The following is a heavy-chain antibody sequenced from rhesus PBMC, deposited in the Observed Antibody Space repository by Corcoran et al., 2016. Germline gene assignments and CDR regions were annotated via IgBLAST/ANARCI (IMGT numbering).Heavy chain of an antibody. CDR1: GFTFSDYY. CDR2: IRNKANGGTT. CDR3: ARGYCTSTTCYSGPRDY. D-gene: IGHD2-2*01. V-gene: IGHV3-116*02. Sequence: EVRLVESGGGLVQPGGSRRLSCAASGFTFSDYYMTWVRQAPGKGPEWVGFIRNKANGGTTEYAASVKGRFTISRDDSKSVASLQMNSLKTEDTAVYYCARGYCTSTTCYSGPRDYWGQGVLVTVSS. J-gene: IGHJ4*01.